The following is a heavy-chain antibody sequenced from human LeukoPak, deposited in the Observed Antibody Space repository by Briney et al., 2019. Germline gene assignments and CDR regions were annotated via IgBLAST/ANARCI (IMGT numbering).Heavy chain of an antibody. D-gene: IGHD5-18*01. V-gene: IGHV3-30*01. Sequence: VRXAPGXXXXXXXXXXXDGSNKYYAESVKGRFTISRDNSKNTLYLQMNSLRAEDTAVYYCARNGGYSYGYDPYYFDYWGQGTLVTVSS. J-gene: IGHJ4*02. CDR2: XXXDGSNK. CDR3: ARNGGYSYGYDPYYFDY.